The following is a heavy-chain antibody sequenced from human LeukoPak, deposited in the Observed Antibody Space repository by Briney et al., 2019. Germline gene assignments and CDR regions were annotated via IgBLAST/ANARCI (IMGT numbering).Heavy chain of an antibody. CDR3: ARPPYYGSGSYSINWFDP. J-gene: IGHJ5*02. D-gene: IGHD3-10*01. V-gene: IGHV4-34*01. Sequence: SETLSLTCAVYRGSFSGYYWSWIRQPPGKGREWIGEINHSGSTNYNPSLKSRVTISVDTSKNQFSLKLSSVTAADTAVYYCARPPYYGSGSYSINWFDPWGQGTLVTVSS. CDR1: RGSFSGYY. CDR2: INHSGST.